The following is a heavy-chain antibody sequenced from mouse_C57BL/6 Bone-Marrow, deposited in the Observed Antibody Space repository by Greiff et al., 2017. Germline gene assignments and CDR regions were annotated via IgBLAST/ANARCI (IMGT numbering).Heavy chain of an antibody. V-gene: IGHV1-36*01. CDR1: GFTFTDYY. Sequence: DVQLQESGPVLVKPGPSVKISCKASGFTFTDYYMHWVKQSHGKSLEWIGLVYPYNGGTSYNQKFKGKATLTVYTSSSTAYMELNSLTSEDSAGYYGARDGYYWYFDVWGTGTTVTVSS. CDR2: VYPYNGGT. J-gene: IGHJ1*03. CDR3: ARDGYYWYFDV. D-gene: IGHD2-3*01.